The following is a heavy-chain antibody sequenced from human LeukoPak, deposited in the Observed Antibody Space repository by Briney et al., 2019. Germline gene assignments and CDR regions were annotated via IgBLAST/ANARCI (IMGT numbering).Heavy chain of an antibody. V-gene: IGHV1-46*01. CDR2: INPSGGST. Sequence: ASVKVSCKASGYTFTSYYMHWVRPAPGQGLEWMGIINPSGGSTSYAQKFQGRVTMTRDTPTSTVYMELSSLRSEDTAVYYCARPVATDGDFDYWGQGTLVTVSS. CDR1: GYTFTSYY. CDR3: ARPVATDGDFDY. D-gene: IGHD5-12*01. J-gene: IGHJ4*02.